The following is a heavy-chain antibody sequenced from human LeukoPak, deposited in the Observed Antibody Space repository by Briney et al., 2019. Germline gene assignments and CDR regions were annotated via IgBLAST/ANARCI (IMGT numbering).Heavy chain of an antibody. CDR1: GGLISRIEYY. Sequence: SHTLSLTCTVSGGLISRIEYYWGWVRQSPVKGLEWLGHIYHTGTTLYSPHLNSRLTISVDSSKNQFSLTLNSVTAADTAVYYCASVSVWELATHTGGSFDYWGRGILVTVSS. CDR2: IYHTGTT. CDR3: ASVSVWELATHTGGSFDY. J-gene: IGHJ4*02. V-gene: IGHV4-30-4*01. D-gene: IGHD1-26*01.